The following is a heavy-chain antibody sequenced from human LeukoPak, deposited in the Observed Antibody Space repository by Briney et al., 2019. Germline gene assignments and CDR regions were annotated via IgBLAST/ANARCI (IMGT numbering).Heavy chain of an antibody. J-gene: IGHJ3*02. CDR3: ARVSVVPAAMVAFDI. D-gene: IGHD2-2*01. V-gene: IGHV3-74*01. CDR2: INSDGSST. Sequence: PGGSLRLSCAASGFTFSSYWMHWFRQAPGKGLVWFSRINSDGSSTSYEDSVKGRFTISRDNAKNTLYLQMNSLRAEDTAVYYCARVSVVPAAMVAFDIWGQGTMVTVSS. CDR1: GFTFSSYW.